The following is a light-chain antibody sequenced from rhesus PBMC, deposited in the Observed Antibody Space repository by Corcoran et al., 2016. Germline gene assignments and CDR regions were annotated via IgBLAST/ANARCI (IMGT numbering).Light chain of an antibody. CDR1: SSDIGGYNG. J-gene: IGLJ6*01. Sequence: QSALTQPPSVSKSLGQSVTISCTGTSSDIGGYNGVSWYQQHPGTAPRLLIYEVSKRPSGVSDRFSGSKSGHTASLTISGLQAEDEADYYCGSYRSGSTFVFGSGTKLTVL. V-gene: IGLV2-38*01. CDR3: GSYRSGSTFV. CDR2: EVS.